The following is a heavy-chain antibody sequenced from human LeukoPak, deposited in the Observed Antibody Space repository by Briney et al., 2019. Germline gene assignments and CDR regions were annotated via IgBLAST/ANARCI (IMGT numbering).Heavy chain of an antibody. CDR2: FDPEDGET. V-gene: IGHV1-24*01. CDR3: ATQYYYDSSGYYALDY. D-gene: IGHD3-22*01. CDR1: GYTLTELS. Sequence: GASVKVSCKVSGYTLTELSMHWVRQAPGKGLEWMGGFDPEDGETIYAQKFQGRVTMTEDTSTDTAYMELSSLRSEDTAVYYCATQYYYDSSGYYALDYWGQETLVTVSS. J-gene: IGHJ4*02.